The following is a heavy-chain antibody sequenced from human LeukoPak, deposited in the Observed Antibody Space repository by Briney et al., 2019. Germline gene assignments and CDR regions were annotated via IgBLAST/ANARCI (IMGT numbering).Heavy chain of an antibody. V-gene: IGHV1-18*01. CDR2: ISAYNGNT. J-gene: IGHJ4*02. CDR3: ARGGDARIVVGDPFDY. Sequence: ASVKVSCKGSGYTFTSYGISWVRQAPGQGLEWMGWISAYNGNTNYAQKLQGRVTMTTDTSTSTAYMELRSLRSEDTAVYYCARGGDARIVVGDPFDYWGQGTLVTVSS. CDR1: GYTFTSYG. D-gene: IGHD3-22*01.